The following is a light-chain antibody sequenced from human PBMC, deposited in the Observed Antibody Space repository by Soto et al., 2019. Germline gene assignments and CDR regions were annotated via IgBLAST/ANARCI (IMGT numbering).Light chain of an antibody. CDR1: SSDVGSYNL. V-gene: IGLV2-23*03. CDR2: EGS. CDR3: CSYAGSSTFVV. J-gene: IGLJ2*01. Sequence: QSVLTQPASVSGSPGQSITISCTVTSSDVGSYNLVSWYQQHPGKAPKLMIYEGSKRPSGVSNRFSGSKSGNTASLTISGLQSEDEADYYCCSYAGSSTFVVFGGGTQLTVL.